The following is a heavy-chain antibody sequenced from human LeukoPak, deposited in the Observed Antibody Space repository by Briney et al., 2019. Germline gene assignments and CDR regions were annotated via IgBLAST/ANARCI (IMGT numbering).Heavy chain of an antibody. CDR2: IYHSGST. CDR3: ARRLVVVPAAFDY. Sequence: SETLSLTCAVSGYSISSGYYWGWIRQPPGKGLEWIGSIYHSGSTYYNPSLKSRVTISVDTSENQFSLKLSSVTAADTAVYYCARRLVVVPAAFDYWGQGTLVTVSS. D-gene: IGHD2-2*01. CDR1: GYSISSGYY. V-gene: IGHV4-38-2*01. J-gene: IGHJ4*02.